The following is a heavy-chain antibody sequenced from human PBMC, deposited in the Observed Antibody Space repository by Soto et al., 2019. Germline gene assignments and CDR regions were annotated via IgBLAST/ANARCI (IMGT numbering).Heavy chain of an antibody. Sequence: SVKVSCKASGGTLSSYAIGGVRQAQGQGLEWMGGIIPIFGTANYAQKFQGRVTITADESTSTAYMGLSSLRSEDTAVYYCARDAAARPFDVYYGMDVWGQGTTVTVSS. CDR1: GGTLSSYA. CDR3: ARDAAARPFDVYYGMDV. J-gene: IGHJ6*02. V-gene: IGHV1-69*13. D-gene: IGHD6-6*01. CDR2: IIPIFGTA.